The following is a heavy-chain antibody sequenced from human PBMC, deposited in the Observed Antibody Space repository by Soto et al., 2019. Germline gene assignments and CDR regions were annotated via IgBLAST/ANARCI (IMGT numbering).Heavy chain of an antibody. J-gene: IGHJ6*02. Sequence: EVQLVQSGAEVKKPGESLKISCKGSGYSFTSYWIGWVRQMPGKGLEWMGIIYPGDSDTRYSPSFQGHVTISADKSIRPAARHWGGRKASDPAMYYCASLSRRYRLVIRGEYGMAVWGQGPTVTVS. V-gene: IGHV5-51*01. D-gene: IGHD3-9*01. CDR1: GYSFTSYW. CDR2: IYPGDSDT. CDR3: ASLSRRYRLVIRGEYGMAV.